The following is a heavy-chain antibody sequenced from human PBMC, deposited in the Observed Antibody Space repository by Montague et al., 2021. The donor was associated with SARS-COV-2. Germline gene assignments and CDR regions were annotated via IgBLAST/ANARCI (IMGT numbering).Heavy chain of an antibody. Sequence: RIYYGGRTTYNPSLKSRVTISVDTSRNQFSLKLSSVTAADTAVYYCARDMRMVATVVVVVDDVVDGFDIWGQGTRGTVAS. CDR3: ARDMRMVATVVVVVDDVVDGFDI. D-gene: IGHD2-15*01. V-gene: IGHV4-39*07. CDR2: IYYGGRT. J-gene: IGHJ3*02.